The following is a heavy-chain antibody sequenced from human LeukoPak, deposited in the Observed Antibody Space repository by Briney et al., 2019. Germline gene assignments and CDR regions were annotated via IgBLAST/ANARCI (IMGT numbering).Heavy chain of an antibody. CDR1: GFTVSSSW. V-gene: IGHV3-74*01. J-gene: IGHJ6*01. Sequence: GGSLRLSGAASGFTVSSSWVGWVRQPPGNWLGWVSRINSDGRSTSYADSAKGRFTISRDNTKNTLYLQMNSMSGEDTAVSYCARLALERGSYYYQPYYYYGMDVWGQGTTATVSS. CDR3: ARLALERGSYYYQPYYYYGMDV. D-gene: IGHD3-10*01. CDR2: INSDGRST.